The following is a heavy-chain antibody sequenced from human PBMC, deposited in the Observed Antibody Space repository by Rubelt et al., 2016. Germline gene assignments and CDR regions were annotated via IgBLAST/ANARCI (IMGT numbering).Heavy chain of an antibody. J-gene: IGHJ4*02. V-gene: IGHV4-59*10. Sequence: IGRIYTSGSTNYNPSLKSRVTMSVDTSKNQFSLKLSSVTAADTAVYYCARSSPGLYFDYWGQGTLVTVSS. CDR3: ARSSPGLYFDY. CDR2: IYTSGST.